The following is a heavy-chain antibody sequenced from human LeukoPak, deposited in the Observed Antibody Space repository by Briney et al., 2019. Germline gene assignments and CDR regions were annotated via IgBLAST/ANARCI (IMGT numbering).Heavy chain of an antibody. CDR3: TTEGGHLRSNPFDY. CDR1: GFIFTNGW. V-gene: IGHV3-15*01. Sequence: PGGSLRLSCAASGFIFTNGWMSWVRQAPGKGLEWVGHIKSKTYGGATDYAAPVKGRFTISRDDSKTTVFLQMNSLKSEDTAVYYCTTEGGHLRSNPFDYWGQGTLVTVSS. CDR2: IKSKTYGGAT. D-gene: IGHD3-16*01. J-gene: IGHJ4*02.